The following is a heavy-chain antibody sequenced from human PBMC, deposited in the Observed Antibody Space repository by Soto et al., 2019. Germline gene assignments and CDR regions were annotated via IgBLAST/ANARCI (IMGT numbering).Heavy chain of an antibody. CDR3: ARGRYGDY. Sequence: QVHLVQSGAEVKKPGASVKVSCKGSGYTFTSYGITWVRQAPGQGLEWMGWISAHNGNTNYAQKLQGRVTVTSDTSTSTAYMELRSLTSDDTAVSYCARGRYGDYWGQGALVTVSS. V-gene: IGHV1-18*01. CDR2: ISAHNGNT. J-gene: IGHJ4*02. D-gene: IGHD1-1*01. CDR1: GYTFTSYG.